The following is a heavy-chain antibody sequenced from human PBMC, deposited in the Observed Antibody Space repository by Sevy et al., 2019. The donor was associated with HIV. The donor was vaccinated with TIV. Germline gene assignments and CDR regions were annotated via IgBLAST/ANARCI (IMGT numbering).Heavy chain of an antibody. CDR2: IKRNGSEK. J-gene: IGHJ6*02. CDR1: GFTFSNFW. CDR3: ARDCSSASCLWGMDV. Sequence: GGSLRLSCVASGFTFSNFWMSWVRQAPGKGLEWVANIKRNGSEKYYVASVKGRFTISRDNAKSSLYLQMNSLRVEDSAGDNCARDCSSASCLWGMDVWGQGTMVTVSS. V-gene: IGHV3-7*03. D-gene: IGHD2-2*01.